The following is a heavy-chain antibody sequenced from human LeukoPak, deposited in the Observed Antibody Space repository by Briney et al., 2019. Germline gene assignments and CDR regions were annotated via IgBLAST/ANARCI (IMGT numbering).Heavy chain of an antibody. CDR1: GYSISSGYY. J-gene: IGHJ4*02. Sequence: SETLSLTCTVSGYSISSGYYWGWIRQPPGKGLEWIGSIYHSGSTYYNPSLKSRVTISVDTSKNQFSLKLSSVTAADTAVYYCARVTRRRTTGEIFGRYLDYWGPGTLVRVSS. CDR3: ARVTRRRTTGEIFGRYLDY. D-gene: IGHD3-10*01. V-gene: IGHV4-38-2*02. CDR2: IYHSGST.